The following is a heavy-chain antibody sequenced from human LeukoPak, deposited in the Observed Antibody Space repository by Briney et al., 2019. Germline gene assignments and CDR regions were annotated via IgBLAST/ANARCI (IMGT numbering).Heavy chain of an antibody. CDR1: RFTLSNYW. Sequence: AGGSLRLSCAASRFTLSNYWMSWVRQAPGKGLEWVANIRQDGSETYYVDSVKGRFTISRDNAKNALSLQMNSRRAEDTAVYYCARQRGSGCLDYWGQGTLVTVSS. D-gene: IGHD6-19*01. V-gene: IGHV3-7*01. CDR2: IRQDGSET. CDR3: ARQRGSGCLDY. J-gene: IGHJ4*02.